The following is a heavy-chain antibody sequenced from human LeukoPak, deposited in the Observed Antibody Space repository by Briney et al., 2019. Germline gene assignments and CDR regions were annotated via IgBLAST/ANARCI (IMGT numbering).Heavy chain of an antibody. CDR2: IYYSGST. V-gene: IGHV4-39*07. CDR1: GGSISSSSYY. D-gene: IGHD3-22*01. CDR3: ARSRSYDSSGLN. J-gene: IGHJ4*02. Sequence: SETLSLTCTVPGGSISSSSYYWGWIRQPPGKGLEWIGSIYYSGSTYYNPSLKSRVTISVDTSKNQFSLKLSSVTAADTAVYYCARSRSYDSSGLNWGQGTLVTVSS.